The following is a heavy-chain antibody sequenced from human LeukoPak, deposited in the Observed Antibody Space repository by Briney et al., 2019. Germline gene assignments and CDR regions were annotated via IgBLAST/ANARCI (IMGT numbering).Heavy chain of an antibody. CDR2: ISGSGGST. CDR3: ARTDCSGGSCFLYYYYYYMDV. CDR1: GFTFSSYG. Sequence: GGSLRLSCAASGFTFSSYGMSWVRQAPGKGLEWVSAISGSGGSTYYADSVKGRFTISRDNSKNTLYLQMNSLRAEDTAVYYCARTDCSGGSCFLYYYYYYMDVWGKGTTVTVSS. D-gene: IGHD2-15*01. J-gene: IGHJ6*03. V-gene: IGHV3-23*01.